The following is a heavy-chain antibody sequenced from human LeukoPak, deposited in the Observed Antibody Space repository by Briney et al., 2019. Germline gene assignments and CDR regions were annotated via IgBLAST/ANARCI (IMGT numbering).Heavy chain of an antibody. J-gene: IGHJ4*02. D-gene: IGHD3-22*01. CDR2: VSGGGDTT. V-gene: IGHV3-23*01. CDR3: ARVPLYDRSGYYFDY. CDR1: GFSFSSYA. Sequence: GGSLRLSCAASGFSFSSYAMSWVRQAPGKGLEWVSAVSGGGDTTYTADSVKGRFTISRDNAKNSLFLQMNSLRDEDTAVYYCARVPLYDRSGYYFDYWGLGTLVTVSS.